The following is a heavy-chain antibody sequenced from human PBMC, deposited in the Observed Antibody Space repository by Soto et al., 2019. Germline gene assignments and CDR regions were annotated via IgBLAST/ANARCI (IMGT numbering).Heavy chain of an antibody. V-gene: IGHV4-4*07. CDR1: GGYISGSY. J-gene: IGHJ4*02. CDR2: IFVTGAT. CDR3: ARTPSSMAGTIDY. D-gene: IGHD1-1*01. Sequence: NPSETLSLTCTVSGGYISGSYWTWIRQPAGKGLEWIGQIFVTGATNYNPSLKGRVAMSIDTSKKTFSLTLTPVTSADTAVYYCARTPSSMAGTIDYWAQGTLVTVS.